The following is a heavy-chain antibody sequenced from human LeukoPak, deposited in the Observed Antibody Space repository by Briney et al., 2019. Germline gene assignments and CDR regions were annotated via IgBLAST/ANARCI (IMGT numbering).Heavy chain of an antibody. CDR3: AKDHNVWGSYRFQHFDY. CDR1: GFTFSSYA. V-gene: IGHV3-23*01. J-gene: IGHJ4*02. D-gene: IGHD3-16*02. CDR2: ISGSGGDT. Sequence: GGSLRLSCAASGFTFSSYAMSWVRQAPGKGLEWVSVISGSGGDTYYADSVKGRFTISRDNSQNTLYLQMNSLRAEDTAVYYCAKDHNVWGSYRFQHFDYWGQGTRVTVSS.